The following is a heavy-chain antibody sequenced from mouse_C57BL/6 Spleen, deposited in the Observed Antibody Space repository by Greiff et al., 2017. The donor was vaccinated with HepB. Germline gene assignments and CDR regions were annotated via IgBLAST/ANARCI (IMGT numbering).Heavy chain of an antibody. CDR3: ARDRGATGMDY. V-gene: IGHV5-16*01. CDR2: INYDGSST. J-gene: IGHJ4*01. Sequence: EVHLVESEGGLVQPGSSMKLSCTASGFTFSDYYMAWVRQVPEKGLEWVANINYDGSSTYYLDSLKSRFIISRDNAKNILYLQMSSLKSEDTATYYCARDRGATGMDYWGQGTSVTVSS. D-gene: IGHD3-2*01. CDR1: GFTFSDYY.